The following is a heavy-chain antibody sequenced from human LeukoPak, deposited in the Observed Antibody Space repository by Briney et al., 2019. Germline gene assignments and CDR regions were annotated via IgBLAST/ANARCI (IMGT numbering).Heavy chain of an antibody. J-gene: IGHJ4*02. CDR1: GFTFSSYA. Sequence: PGGSLRLSCAASGFTFSSYAMHWVRQAPGKGLEWVAVISYDGNNKYYADSVKGRFTIPRDNSKNTLYLQMNSLRAEDTAVYYCARDLGSGWNFDYWGQGTLVTVSS. CDR2: ISYDGNNK. CDR3: ARDLGSGWNFDY. D-gene: IGHD6-19*01. V-gene: IGHV3-30-3*01.